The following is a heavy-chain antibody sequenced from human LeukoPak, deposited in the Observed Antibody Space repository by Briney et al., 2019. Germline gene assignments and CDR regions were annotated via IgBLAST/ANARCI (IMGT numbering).Heavy chain of an antibody. Sequence: SETLSLTCAVYGGSFSGYYWSWIRQPPGKGLEWIGEINHSGSTNYNPSLKSRVTISVDTSKNQFSLKLRSVTAADTAVYYCARGRWLLSRFDYWGQGTLVTVSS. CDR3: ARGRWLLSRFDY. V-gene: IGHV4-34*01. CDR1: GGSFSGYY. CDR2: INHSGST. D-gene: IGHD3-22*01. J-gene: IGHJ4*02.